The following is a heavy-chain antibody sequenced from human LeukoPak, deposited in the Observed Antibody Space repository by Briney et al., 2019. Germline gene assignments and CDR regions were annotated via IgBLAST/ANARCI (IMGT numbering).Heavy chain of an antibody. V-gene: IGHV3-21*01. D-gene: IGHD5-24*01. CDR2: ISSSGSYI. Sequence: GGSLRLSCAASGFTFSSYSMNWVRQAPGKGLEWVSSISSSGSYIYYADSVKGRFTISRDNAKNSLYLQMNSLRAEDTAVYYCARDWRWLQFSDWGQGTLVTVSS. CDR1: GFTFSSYS. J-gene: IGHJ4*02. CDR3: ARDWRWLQFSD.